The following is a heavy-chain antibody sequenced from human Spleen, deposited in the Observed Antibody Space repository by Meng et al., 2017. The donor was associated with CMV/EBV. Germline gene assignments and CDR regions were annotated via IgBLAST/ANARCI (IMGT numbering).Heavy chain of an antibody. CDR2: IYTSGST. V-gene: IGHV4-4*07. D-gene: IGHD3-22*01. CDR3: ARDSSGYFHFDY. Sequence: GSLRLSCTVSGGSISSYYWSWIRQPAGKGLEWIGRIYTSGSTNYNPSLKSRVTMSVDTSKNQFSLKLSSVTAADTAVYYCARDSSGYFHFDYWGQGTLVTVSS. CDR1: GGSISSYY. J-gene: IGHJ4*02.